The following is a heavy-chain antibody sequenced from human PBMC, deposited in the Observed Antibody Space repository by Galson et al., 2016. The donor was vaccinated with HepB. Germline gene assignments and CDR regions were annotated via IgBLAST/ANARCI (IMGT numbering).Heavy chain of an antibody. CDR3: ARLNWAFDY. J-gene: IGHJ4*02. Sequence: SLRLSCAVSGFTFSSYWMSWVRQAPGKGLEWVANIDQDGSGKYYVDSAKGRFSISRDNAKNSLYLQMNSLRADDTAVYYCARLNWAFDYWGQGTLVTVSS. CDR2: IDQDGSGK. D-gene: IGHD3-16*01. V-gene: IGHV3-7*01. CDR1: GFTFSSYW.